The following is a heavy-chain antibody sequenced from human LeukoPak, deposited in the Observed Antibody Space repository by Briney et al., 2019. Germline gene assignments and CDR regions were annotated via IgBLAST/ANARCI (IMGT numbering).Heavy chain of an antibody. Sequence: GGSLRLSCAASGFTFSRYWMHWVRQAPGKGLVWVSHINSDGSDTTYADSVKGRFTISRDNAKNTLYLQMNSLRAEDTAVYYCARHRYDRSSNSNRFDPSGQGTLVTVSS. J-gene: IGHJ5*02. V-gene: IGHV3-74*01. CDR3: ARHRYDRSSNSNRFDP. CDR2: INSDGSDT. D-gene: IGHD6-6*01. CDR1: GFTFSRYW.